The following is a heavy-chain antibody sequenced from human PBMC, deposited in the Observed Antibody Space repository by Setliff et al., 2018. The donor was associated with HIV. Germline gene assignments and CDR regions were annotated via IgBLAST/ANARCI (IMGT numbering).Heavy chain of an antibody. V-gene: IGHV1-46*01. CDR3: AREAGARMVGATPDYDYYYMDV. CDR2: INPSGNIT. J-gene: IGHJ6*03. Sequence: ASVKVSCKASGYTFTGYYMQWVRQAPGQGLEWMGIINPSGNITNYAQKLQGRVTLTEDTSTGTAYMELSSLRSEDTAVYYCAREAGARMVGATPDYDYYYMDVWGKGTTVTVSS. D-gene: IGHD1-26*01. CDR1: GYTFTGYY.